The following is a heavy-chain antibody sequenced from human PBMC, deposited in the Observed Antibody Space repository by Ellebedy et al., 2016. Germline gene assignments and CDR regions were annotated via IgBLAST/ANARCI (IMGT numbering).Heavy chain of an antibody. D-gene: IGHD3-3*01. J-gene: IGHJ3*02. Sequence: SETLSLTCAVYGASFSGHYWSWIRQPPGKGLEWIGYIFDSGGTIYNPSLRSRVTISLDKSQKHVSLNLTSVTAADTAIYFCARSSISLFGVTDAFDIWGQGTLVTVSS. CDR2: IFDSGGT. CDR3: ARSSISLFGVTDAFDI. CDR1: GASFSGHY. V-gene: IGHV4-34*11.